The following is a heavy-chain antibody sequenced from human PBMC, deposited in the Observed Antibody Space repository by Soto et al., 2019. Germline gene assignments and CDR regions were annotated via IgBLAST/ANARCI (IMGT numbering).Heavy chain of an antibody. Sequence: PSETLSLTCTVSGGSISSGGYYWSWIRQHPGKGLEWIGYIYYSGSTYYNPSLKSRVTISVDTSKNQFSLKLSSVTAADTAVYYCAKTLWFGEGFDYWGQGTLVTVSS. CDR1: GGSISSGGYY. D-gene: IGHD3-10*01. CDR2: IYYSGST. CDR3: AKTLWFGEGFDY. J-gene: IGHJ4*02. V-gene: IGHV4-31*03.